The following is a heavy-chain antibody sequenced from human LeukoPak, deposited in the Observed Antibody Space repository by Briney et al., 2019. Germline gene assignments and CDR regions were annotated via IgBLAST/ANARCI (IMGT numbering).Heavy chain of an antibody. CDR2: ISAYNGNT. V-gene: IGHV1-18*01. CDR3: ARDRLYYSSTSCHNWFDP. Sequence: GASVKVSCKASGYTFTSYGISWVRQAPGQGLEWMGWISAYNGNTNYAQKLQGRVTMTTDTSTSTAYMELRSLRSDDTAVYYCARDRLYYSSTSCHNWFDPWGQGTLVTVSS. CDR1: GYTFTSYG. J-gene: IGHJ5*02. D-gene: IGHD2-2*01.